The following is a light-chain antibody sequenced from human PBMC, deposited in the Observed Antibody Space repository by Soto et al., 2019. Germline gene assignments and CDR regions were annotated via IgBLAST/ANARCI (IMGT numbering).Light chain of an antibody. Sequence: NFMLTQPHSVSESPGKTVTISCTRSSGSIGSSYVQWYQQRPGSSPTTVIFEDNQRPTGVPVRFSGSIDSSSNSASLVISGLRTEDEGGHYCQFFDTSNPLVFRGRTKVTV. V-gene: IGLV6-57*01. CDR3: QFFDTSNPLV. CDR1: SGSIGSSY. CDR2: EDN. J-gene: IGLJ3*02.